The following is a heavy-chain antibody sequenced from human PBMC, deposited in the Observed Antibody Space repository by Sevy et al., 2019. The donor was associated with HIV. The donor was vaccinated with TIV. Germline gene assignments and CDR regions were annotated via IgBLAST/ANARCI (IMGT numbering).Heavy chain of an antibody. V-gene: IGHV3-33*01. CDR1: GFTFRSFS. D-gene: IGHD1-1*01. CDR3: ARDSARVIVPTAGFDS. CDR2: IWYDGRTK. Sequence: GGSLRLSCSASGFTFRSFSMHWVRQAPGKGLEWVAAIWYDGRTKQYADSVKGRFTISRDNSKSMLNLKMNSLRAEDTALYFCARDSARVIVPTAGFDSWGQGTVVTVSS. J-gene: IGHJ5*01.